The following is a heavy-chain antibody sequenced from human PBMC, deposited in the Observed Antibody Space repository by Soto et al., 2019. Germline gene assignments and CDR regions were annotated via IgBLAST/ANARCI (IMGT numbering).Heavy chain of an antibody. V-gene: IGHV3-30*18. CDR2: ISYDGSNK. CDR3: ANARAYYHDGSALGDY. Sequence: QVQLVESGGGVVQPGRSLRLSCAASGFTFSSYGMHWVRQAPGKGLEWVAVISYDGSNKYYADSVKGRFTISRDNSKNTLYLQMNSLRAEDTAVYYCANARAYYHDGSALGDYWGQGTLVTVSS. J-gene: IGHJ4*02. D-gene: IGHD3-22*01. CDR1: GFTFSSYG.